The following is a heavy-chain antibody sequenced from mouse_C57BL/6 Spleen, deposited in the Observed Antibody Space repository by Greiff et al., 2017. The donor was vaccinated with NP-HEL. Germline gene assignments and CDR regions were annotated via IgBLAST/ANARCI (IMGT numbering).Heavy chain of an antibody. CDR2: IYPGDGDT. V-gene: IGHV1-80*01. CDR1: GYAFSSYW. J-gene: IGHJ2*01. Sequence: QVQLKQSGAELVKPGASVKISCKASGYAFSSYWMNWVKQRPGKGLEWIGQIYPGDGDTNYNGKFKGKATLTADKSSSTAYMQLSSLTSEDSAVYFCARYDLGSSLFDYWGQGTTLTVSS. D-gene: IGHD1-3*01. CDR3: ARYDLGSSLFDY.